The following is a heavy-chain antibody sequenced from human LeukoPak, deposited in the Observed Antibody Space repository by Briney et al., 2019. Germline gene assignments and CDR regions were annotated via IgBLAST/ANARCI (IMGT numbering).Heavy chain of an antibody. CDR1: GGSFSGYY. Sequence: PSETLSLTCAVYGGSFSGYYWSWIRQPPWKGLEWIGEINHSGSTNSNPSLKSRVTISVDTSKNQFSLKLSSVTAADTAVYYCARRRGGYYYGSGSYNWFDPWGQGTLVTVSS. J-gene: IGHJ5*02. V-gene: IGHV4-34*01. CDR2: INHSGST. D-gene: IGHD3-10*01. CDR3: ARRRGGYYYGSGSYNWFDP.